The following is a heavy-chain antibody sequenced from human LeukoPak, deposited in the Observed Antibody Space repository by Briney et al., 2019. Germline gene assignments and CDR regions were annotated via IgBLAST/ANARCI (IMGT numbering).Heavy chain of an antibody. CDR2: INHSGST. Sequence: SETLSLTCAVYGGSFSGYYWSWIRQPPGKGLEWIGEINHSGSTNYNPSLKSRVTISVDTSKNQFSLKLSSVTAADTAVYYCARGQGYYDFWSGYYHDAFDIWGQGTMLTVSS. CDR3: ARGQGYYDFWSGYYHDAFDI. J-gene: IGHJ3*02. V-gene: IGHV4-34*01. D-gene: IGHD3-3*01. CDR1: GGSFSGYY.